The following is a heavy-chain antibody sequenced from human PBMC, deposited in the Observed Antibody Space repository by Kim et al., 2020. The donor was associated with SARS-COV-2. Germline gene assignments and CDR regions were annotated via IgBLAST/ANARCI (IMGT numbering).Heavy chain of an antibody. Sequence: SETLSLTCAVYGGSFSGYYWSWIRQPPGKGLEWIGEINHSGSTNYNPSLKSRVTISVDTSKNQFSLKLSSVTAADTAVYYCARGWWELSRLYYYYGMDVWGQGTTVTVSS. J-gene: IGHJ6*02. CDR1: GGSFSGYY. CDR3: ARGWWELSRLYYYYGMDV. CDR2: INHSGST. D-gene: IGHD1-26*01. V-gene: IGHV4-34*01.